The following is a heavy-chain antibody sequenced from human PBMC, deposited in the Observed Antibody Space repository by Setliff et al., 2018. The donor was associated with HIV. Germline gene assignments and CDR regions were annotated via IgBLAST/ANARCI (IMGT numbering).Heavy chain of an antibody. CDR3: ARDPTGPTGEDY. Sequence: GASVKVSCKTSGCSFSNYFIHWVRQAPGQGLEWMGMIKPGTPNIAQKFLRRVTMTGDTSTSTVYVELSSLRSEDTAVYYCARDPTGPTGEDYWGQGTLVTVSS. V-gene: IGHV1-46*01. CDR2: IKPGTP. D-gene: IGHD1-1*01. J-gene: IGHJ4*02. CDR1: GCSFSNYF.